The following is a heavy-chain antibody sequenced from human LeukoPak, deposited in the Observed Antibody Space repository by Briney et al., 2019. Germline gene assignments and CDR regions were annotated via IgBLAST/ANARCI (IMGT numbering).Heavy chain of an antibody. Sequence: SETLSLTCTVSGGSISSYYWSWLRQPPGKGLEWFGYIYYSGSTNYNPSLKSRVTISVDTSKNQFALKLSSVTAADKAVYYCARDLTYYYDSSGNWFDPWGQGTLVTVSS. CDR3: ARDLTYYYDSSGNWFDP. CDR2: IYYSGST. CDR1: GGSISSYY. J-gene: IGHJ5*02. V-gene: IGHV4-59*01. D-gene: IGHD3-22*01.